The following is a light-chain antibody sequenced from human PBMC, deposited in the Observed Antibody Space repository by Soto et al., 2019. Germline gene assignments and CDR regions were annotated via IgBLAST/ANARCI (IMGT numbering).Light chain of an antibody. J-gene: IGKJ1*01. CDR1: QSINW. CDR3: QHYDTYSPMWT. V-gene: IGKV1-5*03. CDR2: EAS. Sequence: DIPLAQSPSTLSASVGDRITITCRATQSINWLAWYQQKPGKAPKLLIFEASRLESGVPSRFSGIGSGTEFTLTISSLQPDDFGTYYCQHYDTYSPMWTFGQGTKVDVK.